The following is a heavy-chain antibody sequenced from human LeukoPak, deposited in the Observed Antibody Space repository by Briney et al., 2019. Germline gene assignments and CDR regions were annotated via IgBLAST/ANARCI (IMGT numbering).Heavy chain of an antibody. CDR3: ARPDSSSWSPGGNYYYYYGMDV. V-gene: IGHV3-23*01. Sequence: GGSLRLSCAASGFTFSRYAMSWVRQAPGKGLEWVSAISGSGGSTYYADSVKGRFTISRDNSKNTLYLQMNSLRAEDTAVYYCARPDSSSWSPGGNYYYYYGMDVWGQGTTVTVSS. D-gene: IGHD6-13*01. CDR2: ISGSGGST. CDR1: GFTFSRYA. J-gene: IGHJ6*02.